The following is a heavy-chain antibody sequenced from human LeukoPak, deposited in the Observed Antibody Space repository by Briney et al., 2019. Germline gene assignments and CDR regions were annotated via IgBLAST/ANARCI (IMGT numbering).Heavy chain of an antibody. V-gene: IGHV4-39*07. J-gene: IGHJ6*02. CDR1: GGSISSSSYY. D-gene: IGHD2-2*01. CDR2: IYTSGST. CDR3: ARARYCSSTSCYSYYYYYGMDV. Sequence: TPSETLSLTCTVSGGSISSSSYYWGWIRQPPGKGLEWIGRIYTSGSTNYNPSLKSRVTISVDTSKNQFSLKLSSVTAADTAVYYCARARYCSSTSCYSYYYYYGMDVWGQGTTVTVSS.